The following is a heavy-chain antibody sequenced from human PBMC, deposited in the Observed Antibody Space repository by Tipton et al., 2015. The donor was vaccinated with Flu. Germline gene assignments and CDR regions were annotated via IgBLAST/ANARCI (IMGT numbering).Heavy chain of an antibody. CDR3: AKLLRVDSHDGFDV. Sequence: QLVQSGAEVKKPGESLKISCKGSGYRFTAYWIAWVRQMPGKGLEWMGIIYPGDSDVRYNPSFQGQVTISADKSINTAYLQWSTLKASDTAMYYCAKLLRVDSHDGFDVWGQGTVVTVSS. V-gene: IGHV5-51*01. D-gene: IGHD2-15*01. J-gene: IGHJ3*01. CDR2: IYPGDSDV. CDR1: GYRFTAYW.